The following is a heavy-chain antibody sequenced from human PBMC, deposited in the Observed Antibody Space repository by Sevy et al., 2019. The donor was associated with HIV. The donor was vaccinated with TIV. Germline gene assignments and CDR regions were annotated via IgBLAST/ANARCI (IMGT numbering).Heavy chain of an antibody. CDR3: AKDGDVLLWFGELSAYFDY. D-gene: IGHD3-10*01. CDR1: GFTFSSYA. CDR2: ISGSGGST. Sequence: GGSMRLSCAASGFTFSSYAMSWVRQAPGKGLEWVLAISGSGGSTYYADSVKGRFTISRDNSKNTLYLQMNSLRAEDTAVYYCAKDGDVLLWFGELSAYFDYWGQGTLVTVSS. J-gene: IGHJ4*02. V-gene: IGHV3-23*01.